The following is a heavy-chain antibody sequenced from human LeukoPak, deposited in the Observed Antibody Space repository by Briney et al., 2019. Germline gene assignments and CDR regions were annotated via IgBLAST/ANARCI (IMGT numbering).Heavy chain of an antibody. CDR2: INANSGGI. V-gene: IGHV1-2*02. CDR3: ARGEIDGPDFDQ. J-gene: IGHJ4*02. D-gene: IGHD5-24*01. Sequence: ASVKVSCKASGYIFTAYHMHWVRQAPGQGLEWMGWINANSGGINYAQKFQGRATMTRDTSITTAYMEVSGLTSDDTAVYFCARGEIDGPDFDQWGQGTLVTVSS. CDR1: GYIFTAYH.